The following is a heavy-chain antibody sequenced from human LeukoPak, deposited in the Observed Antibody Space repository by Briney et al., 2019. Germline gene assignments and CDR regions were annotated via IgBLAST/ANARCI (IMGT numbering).Heavy chain of an antibody. Sequence: GGSLRLSCAASGFTFSSYGMHWVRQAPGKGLEWVAVISYDGSNKYYADSVKGRFTISRDNSKNTLYLQMNSLRAEDTAVYYCVKEVYGDYVGVVRGLDYWGQGTLVAVSS. CDR1: GFTFSSYG. CDR2: ISYDGSNK. J-gene: IGHJ4*02. V-gene: IGHV3-30*18. D-gene: IGHD4-17*01. CDR3: VKEVYGDYVGVVRGLDY.